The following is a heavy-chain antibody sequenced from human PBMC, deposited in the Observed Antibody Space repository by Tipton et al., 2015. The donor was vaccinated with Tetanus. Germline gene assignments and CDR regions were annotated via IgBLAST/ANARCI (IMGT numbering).Heavy chain of an antibody. Sequence: TLFLTCTVSGGSISSGGYYWSWIRQHPGKGLEWIGDIYYSGSTYYNPSLKSRVTISVDTSKNQFSLQLNSVTAADTAVYYCARDQARGARGWNYFDYWGQGTLATVSS. V-gene: IGHV4-31*03. D-gene: IGHD1-26*01. CDR3: ARDQARGARGWNYFDY. CDR2: IYYSGST. J-gene: IGHJ4*02. CDR1: GGSISSGGYY.